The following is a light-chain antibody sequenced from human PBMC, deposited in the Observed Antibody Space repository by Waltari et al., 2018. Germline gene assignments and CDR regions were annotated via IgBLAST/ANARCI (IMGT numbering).Light chain of an antibody. V-gene: IGKV1-39*01. CDR1: PTGRSF. J-gene: IGKJ4*01. Sequence: DLQLTQSPSSLSASVGATVSITCRASPTGRSFLNWYPQRPGRAPKLLIFAASALQSGVPSRFSGSGFGTDFTLTINGLQPEDFATYFCQQTFGSPALNFGGGTKVE. CDR3: QQTFGSPALN. CDR2: AAS.